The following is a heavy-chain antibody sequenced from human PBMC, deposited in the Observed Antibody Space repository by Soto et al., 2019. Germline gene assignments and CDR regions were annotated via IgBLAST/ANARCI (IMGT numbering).Heavy chain of an antibody. V-gene: IGHV3-66*01. CDR3: AGGPNRGY. Sequence: VQLVESGGDLARPGGSLGLPVQASGLPVSNNYMSWVRQAPGKGLEWVSLIYSSGGTYYADSVKGRFTISRDNSRNTLYLQMNGLRVEDTAVYYCAGGPNRGYWGQGTLVTVSP. J-gene: IGHJ4*02. CDR1: GLPVSNNY. D-gene: IGHD3-10*01. CDR2: IYSSGGT.